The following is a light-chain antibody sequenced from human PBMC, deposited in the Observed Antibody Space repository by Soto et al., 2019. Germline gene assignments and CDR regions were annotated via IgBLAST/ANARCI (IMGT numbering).Light chain of an antibody. V-gene: IGKV1-5*03. Sequence: DIQMTQSPSTLSASVGDRVTITCRASQSINSWLAWYQQKPVKAPKLLIYKASSLESGVPSRFSGSGSGTEFTLTISSLQPDDFATYYCQQYNSYWTFGQGTKVEIK. J-gene: IGKJ1*01. CDR2: KAS. CDR1: QSINSW. CDR3: QQYNSYWT.